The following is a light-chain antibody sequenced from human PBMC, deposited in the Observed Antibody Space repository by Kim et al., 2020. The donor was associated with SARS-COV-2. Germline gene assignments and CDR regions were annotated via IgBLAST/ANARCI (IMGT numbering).Light chain of an antibody. CDR1: SSNIGSNS. J-gene: IGLJ2*01. Sequence: GPRGSISCSGSSSNIGSNSVFWYQPLPEPSPKPLISRNNQRSSGVPDRFSGSKSGTSSSLAISGLRSEDEADYYCAAWDISLSGPVFGGGTQLTVL. CDR3: AAWDISLSGPV. CDR2: RNN. V-gene: IGLV1-47*01.